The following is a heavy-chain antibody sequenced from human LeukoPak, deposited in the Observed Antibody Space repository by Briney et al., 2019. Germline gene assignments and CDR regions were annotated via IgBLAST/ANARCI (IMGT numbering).Heavy chain of an antibody. CDR1: GYTFTSYD. Sequence: GASVKVSCKASGYTFTSYDINWVRQATGQGLEWMGWMNPNSGNTGYARKFQGRVTMTRNTSIRTAYMELSSLRSEDTAVYYCARAHSGSYFWSMYAFDIWGQGTMVTVSS. CDR2: MNPNSGNT. CDR3: ARAHSGSYFWSMYAFDI. J-gene: IGHJ3*02. D-gene: IGHD1-26*01. V-gene: IGHV1-8*01.